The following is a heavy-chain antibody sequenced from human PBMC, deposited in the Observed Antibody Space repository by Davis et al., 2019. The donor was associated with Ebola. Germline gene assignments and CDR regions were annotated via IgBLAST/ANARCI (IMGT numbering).Heavy chain of an antibody. Sequence: GESLKISCAASGFTFSSYAMHWVRQAPGKGLEWVAVISYDGSNKYYADSVKGRLTISRDNSKNTLYLQMNSLRAEDTAVYYCARDWGYDSSGNFDYWGQGTLVTVSS. CDR3: ARDWGYDSSGNFDY. J-gene: IGHJ4*02. CDR2: ISYDGSNK. CDR1: GFTFSSYA. V-gene: IGHV3-30-3*01. D-gene: IGHD3-22*01.